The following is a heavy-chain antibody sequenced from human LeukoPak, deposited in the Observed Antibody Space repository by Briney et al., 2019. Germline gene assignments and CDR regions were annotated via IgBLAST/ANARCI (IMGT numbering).Heavy chain of an antibody. V-gene: IGHV4-59*08. CDR1: GVSVTSYY. D-gene: IGHD4-23*01. Sequence: SETLSLTCTVSGVSVTSYYWSWIRQPPGKGLEWIGYISYSGSTNYNPSLKSRVTISVDTSKNQFSLKLSSVTAADTAVYYCARHPDYGGNFDSWGQGTLVTVSS. CDR2: ISYSGST. CDR3: ARHPDYGGNFDS. J-gene: IGHJ4*02.